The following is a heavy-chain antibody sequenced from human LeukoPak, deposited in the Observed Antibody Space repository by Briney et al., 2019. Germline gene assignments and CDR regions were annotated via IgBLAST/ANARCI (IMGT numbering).Heavy chain of an antibody. J-gene: IGHJ4*02. CDR3: ARVLEWLGTHYFDF. CDR1: GYTFTTYA. V-gene: IGHV7-4-1*02. CDR2: INTNTGNP. Sequence: GASAKVSCKASGYTFTTYAMNWVRQAPGQGLEWMGWINTNTGNPTYAQGFTGRFVFSLDTSVSTAYLQISSLKAEDTAVYYCARVLEWLGTHYFDFWGQGTLVSVSS. D-gene: IGHD3-3*01.